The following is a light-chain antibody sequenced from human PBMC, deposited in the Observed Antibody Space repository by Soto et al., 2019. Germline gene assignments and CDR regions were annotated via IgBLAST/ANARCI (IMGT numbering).Light chain of an antibody. V-gene: IGKV3-15*01. CDR1: QSVSNN. Sequence: EIVMTQSPATLSVSPGERATLSCRASQSVSNNLAWYQQRPGQAPRLLIYGASTRATGIPARFSGSGSGTEFTLTISSLQSEDFAVYYCQQYNNWPQIFGQGTKLEIK. CDR2: GAS. CDR3: QQYNNWPQI. J-gene: IGKJ2*01.